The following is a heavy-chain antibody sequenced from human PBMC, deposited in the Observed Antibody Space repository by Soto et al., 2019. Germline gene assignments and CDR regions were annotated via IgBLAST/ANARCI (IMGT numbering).Heavy chain of an antibody. V-gene: IGHV4-31*03. CDR2: IYYSGST. D-gene: IGHD4-17*01. Sequence: QVRLEESGPGLVKPSETLSLICSVSGGSVNNANYFWSWIRHHPENGLEWIGCIYYSGSTRYNPSFKTRATLSIDTSKNQFSLRLNSVTVADTAVYFCARDADYGGSRGGMDVWGRGTTVTVSS. CDR1: GGSVNNANYF. J-gene: IGHJ6*02. CDR3: ARDADYGGSRGGMDV.